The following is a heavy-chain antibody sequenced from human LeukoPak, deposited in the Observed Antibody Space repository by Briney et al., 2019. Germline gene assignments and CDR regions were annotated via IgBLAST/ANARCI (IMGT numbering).Heavy chain of an antibody. CDR1: GFTFISYW. CDR3: ARDPRGGTLDY. V-gene: IGHV3-74*01. D-gene: IGHD3-10*01. Sequence: EGSLRLSCAASGFTFISYWMHWVHQAPGKGLVWVSRINSDGSTTNYADSVKGRFTISRDNAKNTLYLQMNSLRAEDTAVYYCARDPRGGTLDYWGQGTLVTVSS. CDR2: INSDGSTT. J-gene: IGHJ4*02.